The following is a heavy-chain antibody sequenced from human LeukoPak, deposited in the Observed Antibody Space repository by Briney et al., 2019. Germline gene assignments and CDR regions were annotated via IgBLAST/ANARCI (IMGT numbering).Heavy chain of an antibody. D-gene: IGHD1-26*01. CDR1: GDSINRYY. J-gene: IGHJ2*01. Sequence: PSETLYLTCSVSGDSINRYYWSWIRQSPGKGLEWIGSIYNSRYTNYNPSLKSRVTISADTSRNQISLDLISVTAADTALYYCASKMRGMSYWYFDLWGRGTLVTVSS. CDR3: ASKMRGMSYWYFDL. V-gene: IGHV4-59*08. CDR2: IYNSRYT.